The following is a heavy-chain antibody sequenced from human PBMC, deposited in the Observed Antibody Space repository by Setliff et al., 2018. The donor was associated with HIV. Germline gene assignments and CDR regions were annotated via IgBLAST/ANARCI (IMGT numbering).Heavy chain of an antibody. J-gene: IGHJ6*03. CDR3: ARCYYNFWSGYPLDYMDV. Sequence: PSETLSLTCTVSGGSISSHYWSWIRQPPGKGLEWIGHIYTSGSTNYNPSLKSRVTMSVGTPKNQFSLKLSSVTAADTAVYYCARCYYNFWSGYPLDYMDVWGKGTTVTVSS. CDR1: GGSISSHY. V-gene: IGHV4-4*08. D-gene: IGHD3-3*01. CDR2: IYTSGST.